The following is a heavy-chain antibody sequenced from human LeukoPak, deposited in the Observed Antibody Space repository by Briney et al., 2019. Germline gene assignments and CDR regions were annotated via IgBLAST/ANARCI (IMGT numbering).Heavy chain of an antibody. V-gene: IGHV1-8*01. CDR2: MNPNSGNT. D-gene: IGHD3-22*01. Sequence: ASVKVSCKASGYTFTSYDINWVRQATGQGLEWMGWMNPNSGNTGCAQKFQGRVTMTRNTSISTAYMELSSLRSEDTAVYYCARGLLLHYYDSSGKTGGDYWGQGTLVTVSS. J-gene: IGHJ4*02. CDR3: ARGLLLHYYDSSGKTGGDY. CDR1: GYTFTSYD.